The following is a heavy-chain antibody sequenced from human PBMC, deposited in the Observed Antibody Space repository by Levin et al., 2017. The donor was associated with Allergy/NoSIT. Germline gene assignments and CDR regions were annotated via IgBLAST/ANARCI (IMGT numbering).Heavy chain of an antibody. CDR2: ISGSCGST. CDR1: GFTFSSYA. J-gene: IGHJ4*02. V-gene: IGHV3-23*01. CDR3: AKARGWMVIIIPYSDS. Sequence: GESLKISCAASGFTFSSYAMSWVRQAPGKGLEWVPAISGSCGSTYYADSVKGRFTLSRDNSKNTLYLPMNSLRAEDAAVYYWAKARGWMVIIIPYSDSWGQGTLVTVSS. D-gene: IGHD3-9*01.